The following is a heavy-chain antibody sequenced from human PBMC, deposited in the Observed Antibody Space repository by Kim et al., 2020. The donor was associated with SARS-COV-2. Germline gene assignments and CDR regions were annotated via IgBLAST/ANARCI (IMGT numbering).Heavy chain of an antibody. CDR2: T. J-gene: IGHJ4*02. Sequence: TYYADAVKGRFTISRDNSKNTLLLQMNSLRSDDTAIYYCATMIRGIYCDYWGQGSLVTVSS. V-gene: IGHV3-23*01. D-gene: IGHD3-10*01. CDR3: ATMIRGIYCDY.